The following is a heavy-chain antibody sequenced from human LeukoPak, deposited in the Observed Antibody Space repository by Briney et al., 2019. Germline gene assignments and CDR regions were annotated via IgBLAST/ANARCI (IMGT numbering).Heavy chain of an antibody. J-gene: IGHJ4*02. CDR2: ISAYNGNT. D-gene: IGHD3-22*01. CDR1: GYTFTIYG. V-gene: IGHV1-18*01. Sequence: ASVKVSCKASGYTFTIYGISWVRQAPGQGLEWMGWISAYNGNTNYAQKLQGRVTMTTDTSTSTAYMELRSLRSDDTAVYYCARRTAYYYDSSGYYPLDYWGQGTLVTVSS. CDR3: ARRTAYYYDSSGYYPLDY.